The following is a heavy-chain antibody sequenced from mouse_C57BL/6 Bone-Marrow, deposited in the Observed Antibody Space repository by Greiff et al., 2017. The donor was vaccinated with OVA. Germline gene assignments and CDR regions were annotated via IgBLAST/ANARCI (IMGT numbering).Heavy chain of an antibody. CDR3: ARELYYFDY. D-gene: IGHD4-1*01. CDR1: GYTFTSYW. V-gene: IGHV1-55*01. Sequence: QVHVKQSGAELVKPGASVKMSCKASGYTFTSYWITWVKQRPGQGLEWIGDIYPGSGSTNYNEKFKSKATLTVDTSSSTAYMQLSSLTSEDSAVYYCARELYYFDYWGQGTTLTVSS. J-gene: IGHJ2*01. CDR2: IYPGSGST.